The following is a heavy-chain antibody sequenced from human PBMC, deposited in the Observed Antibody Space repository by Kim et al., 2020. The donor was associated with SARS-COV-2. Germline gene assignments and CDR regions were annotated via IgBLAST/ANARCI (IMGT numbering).Heavy chain of an antibody. CDR3: ATSGGPMVRGVIVYYYCMDV. D-gene: IGHD3-10*01. CDR2: ISYDGSNK. Sequence: GGSLRLSCAASGFTFSSYGMHWVRQAPGKGLEWVSAISYDGSNKYYADSVKGRFTISRDNSKNTLYLQMNSLRAEDTAVYYCATSGGPMVRGVIVYYYCMDVGGRKPTVSVS. V-gene: IGHV3-33*05. J-gene: IGHJ6*01. CDR1: GFTFSSYG.